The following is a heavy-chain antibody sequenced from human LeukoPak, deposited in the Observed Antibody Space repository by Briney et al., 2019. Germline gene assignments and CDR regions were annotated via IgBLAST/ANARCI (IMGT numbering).Heavy chain of an antibody. CDR3: AKEAGDIVVVPAAMPYPLDY. Sequence: PGGSLRLSCAASGFTFSSYGMHWVRQAPGKGLEWVAVISHDGSNKYYADSVKGRFTISRDNSKNTLYLQMNSLRAEDTAVYYCAKEAGDIVVVPAAMPYPLDYWGQGTLVTVSS. CDR2: ISHDGSNK. D-gene: IGHD2-2*01. J-gene: IGHJ4*02. CDR1: GFTFSSYG. V-gene: IGHV3-30*18.